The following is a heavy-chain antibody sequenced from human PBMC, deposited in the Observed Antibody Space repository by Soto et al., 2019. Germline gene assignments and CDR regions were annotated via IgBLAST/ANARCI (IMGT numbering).Heavy chain of an antibody. CDR1: GFPFSSYA. J-gene: IGHJ5*02. CDR3: ARDPSPDSSGPS. Sequence: GGSLRLSCAASGFPFSSYAMHWVRQAPGKGLEWVAVISYDGSNKYYADSVKGRFTISRDNSKNTLYLQMNSLRAEDTAVYYCARDPSPDSSGPSWGQGTLVTVSS. D-gene: IGHD6-19*01. CDR2: ISYDGSNK. V-gene: IGHV3-30-3*01.